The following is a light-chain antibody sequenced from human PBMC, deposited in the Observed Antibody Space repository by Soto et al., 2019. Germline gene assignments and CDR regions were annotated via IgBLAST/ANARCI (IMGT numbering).Light chain of an antibody. Sequence: QSALSQPASVSGSPGQSITISCTGTSSDIGRYNYVSWYQQHPGMAPQLLIYEVSDRPSGVSNRFSGSKSGNTASLTISGLQAGDEAEYFCTSYTTTSAVIFGGGTKLTVL. V-gene: IGLV2-14*01. CDR1: SSDIGRYNY. CDR3: TSYTTTSAVI. CDR2: EVS. J-gene: IGLJ2*01.